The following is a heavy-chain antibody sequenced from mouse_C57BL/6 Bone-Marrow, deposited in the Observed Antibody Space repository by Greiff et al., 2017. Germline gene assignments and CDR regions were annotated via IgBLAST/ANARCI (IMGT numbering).Heavy chain of an antibody. Sequence: VQLQQSGAELARPGASVKLSCKASGYTFTSYGISWVKQRTGQGLEWIGEICPRSGNAYYNEKFKGKATLAADKSSSTAYMVLRSLTSEDSAGYFCAGGGSSSHFDYWGKGTTLTVSS. CDR2: ICPRSGNA. V-gene: IGHV1-81*01. CDR3: AGGGSSSHFDY. CDR1: GYTFTSYG. D-gene: IGHD1-1*01. J-gene: IGHJ2*01.